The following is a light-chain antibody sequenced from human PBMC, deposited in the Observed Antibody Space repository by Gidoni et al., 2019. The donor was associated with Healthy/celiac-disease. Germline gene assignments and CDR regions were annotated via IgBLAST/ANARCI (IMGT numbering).Light chain of an antibody. V-gene: IGKV1-39*01. CDR3: QQSYSTPDT. CDR1: QSISSY. Sequence: DIQMTKSPSSLSASVGDRVTITCRASQSISSYLNLYQQKPGKAPKLLIYAASSLQSGVPSRFSGSGSGTDFTFTISSLQPEYFATYYCQQSYSTPDTFGQGTKLEIK. CDR2: AAS. J-gene: IGKJ2*01.